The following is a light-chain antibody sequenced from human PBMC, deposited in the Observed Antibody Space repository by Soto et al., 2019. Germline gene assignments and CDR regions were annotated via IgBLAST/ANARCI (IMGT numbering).Light chain of an antibody. V-gene: IGLV1-44*01. CDR3: STWAYGLSAR. J-gene: IGLJ3*02. CDR2: GNS. Sequence: QSALTQEASVSGTVGQTVTLSCTGNRNNVGSYAVGWYQQISHGAPKAVMFGNSLPSGIPDRFSDSKSGTTASLTSSGLLPEDEADCYCSTWAYGLSARFGGGTTLTVL. CDR1: RNNVGSYA.